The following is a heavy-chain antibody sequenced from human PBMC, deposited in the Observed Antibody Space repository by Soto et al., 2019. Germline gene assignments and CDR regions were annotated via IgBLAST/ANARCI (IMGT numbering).Heavy chain of an antibody. CDR1: GFSFSSYA. V-gene: IGHV3-23*01. CDR3: ARNSGYDYYDSTGIEN. J-gene: IGHJ4*02. CDR2: IGGSGIT. D-gene: IGHD3-22*01. Sequence: GGSLRLSCAASGFSFSSYAMTWARRAPGKGLEWVSAIGGSGITYYADSVKGRITISRDNSRNTVYLQMNSLRAEDTAVYYCARNSGYDYYDSTGIENWGQGTQVTSPQ.